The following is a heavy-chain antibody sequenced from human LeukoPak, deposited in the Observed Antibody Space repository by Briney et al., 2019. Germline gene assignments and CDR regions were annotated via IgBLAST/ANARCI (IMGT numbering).Heavy chain of an antibody. CDR2: IKQDGSEK. V-gene: IGHV3-7*03. Sequence: PGGSLRLSCAASGFTFSSYWMSWVRQAPGKGLEWVANIKQDGSEKYYVDSVKGRFTISRDNAKNSLYLQMNSLRAEDTAVYNCAKITDLGYCSGGSCYPYYFDYWGQGTLVTVSS. CDR1: GFTFSSYW. J-gene: IGHJ4*02. D-gene: IGHD2-15*01. CDR3: AKITDLGYCSGGSCYPYYFDY.